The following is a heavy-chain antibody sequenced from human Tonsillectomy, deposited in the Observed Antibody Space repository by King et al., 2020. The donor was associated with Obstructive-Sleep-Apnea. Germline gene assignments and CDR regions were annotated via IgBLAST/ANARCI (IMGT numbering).Heavy chain of an antibody. V-gene: IGHV3-11*01. Sequence: VQLVESGGGLVKPGGSLRLSCAASGFTFSDSYMSWIRQAPGKGLEWLSYISSSGRTIFYADSVTGRFIISRDNAKNSLYVQRYSLRAEDTAFYYCSSGNSGSYYRTYFHYWGQGTLVTVSS. CDR1: GFTFSDSY. D-gene: IGHD1-26*01. J-gene: IGHJ4*02. CDR2: ISSSGRTI. CDR3: SSGNSGSYYRTYFHY.